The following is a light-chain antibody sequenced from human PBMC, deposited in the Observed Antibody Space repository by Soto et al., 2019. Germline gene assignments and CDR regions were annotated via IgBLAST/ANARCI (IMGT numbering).Light chain of an antibody. CDR1: SSDVGGYNY. Sequence: QSVLTQPASVSGSPGQSITISCTGTSSDVGGYNYVSWYQQHPGKAPKLIIYEVSNRPSGVSNRCFGSKSGNTASLTVSGLQAEDEADYYCSSYSSVTTLWVFGGGTKLTVL. CDR3: SSYSSVTTLWV. CDR2: EVS. J-gene: IGLJ3*02. V-gene: IGLV2-14*01.